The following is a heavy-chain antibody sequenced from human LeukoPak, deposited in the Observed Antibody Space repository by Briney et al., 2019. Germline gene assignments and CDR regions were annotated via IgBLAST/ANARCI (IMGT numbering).Heavy chain of an antibody. D-gene: IGHD6-13*01. CDR1: GFTFSSYS. J-gene: IGHJ5*02. Sequence: GGSLRLSCAASGFTFSSYSMNWVRQAPGKGLEWVSSISSSSSYIYYADSVKGRFTISRDNAKNSLYLQMNSLRAEDTAVYYCAREAFSSSWYFPWGRGTLVTVSS. CDR3: AREAFSSSWYFP. V-gene: IGHV3-21*01. CDR2: ISSSSSYI.